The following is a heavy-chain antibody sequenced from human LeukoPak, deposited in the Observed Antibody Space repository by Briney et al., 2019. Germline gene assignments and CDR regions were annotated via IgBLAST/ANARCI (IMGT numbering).Heavy chain of an antibody. D-gene: IGHD3-3*01. J-gene: IGHJ4*02. CDR3: ARGGYDFWSATFDY. CDR1: GGSFSDYL. Sequence: SETLSLTCAVYGGSFSDYLWNWIRQPPGKGLEWIGEINHSGSTNYNPSLKSRVTMSVDTSKNQFSVKLSSVTAADTAVYYCARGGYDFWSATFDYWGQGTLVTVSS. CDR2: INHSGST. V-gene: IGHV4-34*01.